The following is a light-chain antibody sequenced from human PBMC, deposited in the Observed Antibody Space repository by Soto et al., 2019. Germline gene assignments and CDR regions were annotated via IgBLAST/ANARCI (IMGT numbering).Light chain of an antibody. V-gene: IGKV3-15*01. Sequence: IVMTQSPATLSVSPGERATLSCRASQSVGGNLAWYQQKPGQRPRLLIYAASSRPTGIPARFSGSGSGTEFTLTISSLQSEDCAVYYCQQYNNWSPWTFGKGTKVEIK. CDR1: QSVGGN. J-gene: IGKJ1*01. CDR2: AAS. CDR3: QQYNNWSPWT.